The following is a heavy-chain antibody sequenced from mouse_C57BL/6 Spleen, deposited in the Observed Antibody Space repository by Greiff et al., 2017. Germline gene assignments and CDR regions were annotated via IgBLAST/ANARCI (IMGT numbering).Heavy chain of an antibody. J-gene: IGHJ1*03. CDR3: ARDFGYYGSSQRDV. V-gene: IGHV1-64*01. CDR1: GYTFTSYW. CDR2: IHPNSGST. Sequence: QVQLQQPGAELVKPGASVKLSCKASGYTFTSYWMHWVKQRPGQGLEWIGMIHPNSGSTNYNEKFKSKATLTVDKSSSTAYMQLSSLTSEDSAVYYCARDFGYYGSSQRDVWGTGTTVTVSS. D-gene: IGHD1-1*01.